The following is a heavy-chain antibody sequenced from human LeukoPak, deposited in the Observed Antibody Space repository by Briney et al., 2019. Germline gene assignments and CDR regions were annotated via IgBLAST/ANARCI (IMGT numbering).Heavy chain of an antibody. D-gene: IGHD3-22*01. CDR3: ARDPRYYDSSGYYHWYFDY. Sequence: KPSESLSLTCTVSGGSISGYYWSWIRQPPGKGLDWIGNIYYSGSTNYNPSLQSRVTISVDTSKNQFSLKLSSVTAADTAVYYCARDPRYYDSSGYYHWYFDYWGQGTLVTVSS. CDR1: GGSISGYY. CDR2: IYYSGST. V-gene: IGHV4-59*01. J-gene: IGHJ4*02.